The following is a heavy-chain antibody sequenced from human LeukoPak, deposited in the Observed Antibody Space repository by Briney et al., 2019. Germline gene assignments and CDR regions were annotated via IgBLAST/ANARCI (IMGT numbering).Heavy chain of an antibody. D-gene: IGHD3-22*01. V-gene: IGHV4-34*01. CDR3: ARNSHYYDSSGFNY. CDR2: INHSGST. J-gene: IGHJ4*02. CDR1: GGSFSGYY. Sequence: SETLSLTCAVYGGSFSGYYWSWIRQPPGKGLEWIGEINHSGSTNYNPSLKSRATISVDTSKIQFSLKLSSVTAADTAVYYCARNSHYYDSSGFNYWGQGSLVTVSS.